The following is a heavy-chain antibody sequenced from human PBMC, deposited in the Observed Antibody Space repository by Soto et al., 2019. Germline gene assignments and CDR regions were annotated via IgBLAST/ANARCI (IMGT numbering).Heavy chain of an antibody. CDR2: IYYSGST. CDR3: ARGYYDFWSGYYKDGDYYYGMDV. Sequence: SETLSLTCTVSGGSISSYYWSWIRQPPGKGLEWIGYIYYSGSTNYNPSLKSRVTISVDTSKNQFFLKLSSVTAADTAVYYCARGYYDFWSGYYKDGDYYYGMDVWGQGTTVTVSS. V-gene: IGHV4-59*01. CDR1: GGSISSYY. J-gene: IGHJ6*02. D-gene: IGHD3-3*01.